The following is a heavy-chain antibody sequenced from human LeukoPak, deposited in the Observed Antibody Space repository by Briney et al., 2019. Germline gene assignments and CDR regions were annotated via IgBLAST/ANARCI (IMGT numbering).Heavy chain of an antibody. CDR3: ARETTAAGSFDY. CDR2: INPSGGST. D-gene: IGHD6-13*01. CDR1: GYTFTIYY. V-gene: IGHV1-46*01. J-gene: IGHJ4*02. Sequence: ASVKVFCKASGYTFTIYYMHWVRQAPGQGIEWMGIINPSGGSTSYAQKFQGRVPMTRDTSTSTVYMELSSLRSEDTAVYYCARETTAAGSFDYWGQGTLVTVSS.